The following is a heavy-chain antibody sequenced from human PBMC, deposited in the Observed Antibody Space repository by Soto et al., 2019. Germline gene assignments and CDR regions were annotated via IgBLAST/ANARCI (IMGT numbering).Heavy chain of an antibody. J-gene: IGHJ4*02. V-gene: IGHV4-38-2*01. CDR2: IYHSGST. CDR1: GYSISSGYY. D-gene: IGHD3-22*01. Sequence: PSKTLSLTCAVSGYSISSGYYWGWIRQPPGKGLEWIGSIYHSGSTYYNPSLKSRVTISVDTSKNQFSLKLSSVTAADTAVYYCARGHGITMIVAPFDYWGKGTLVTVSS. CDR3: ARGHGITMIVAPFDY.